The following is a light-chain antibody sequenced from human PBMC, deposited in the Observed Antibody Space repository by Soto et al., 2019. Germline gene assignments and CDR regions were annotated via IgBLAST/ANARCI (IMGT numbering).Light chain of an antibody. V-gene: IGKV3-20*01. Sequence: TQSPGTLSLDPGEIATLSFRASRSLASRNLAWYQQKSGQAPRLLLYGASSRAIHTPDRFSGSGSGKDFTLTISGLEPEDFAVYYCQHFGNSLWTFGQGTKVDIK. CDR3: QHFGNSLWT. CDR2: GAS. CDR1: RSLASRN. J-gene: IGKJ1*01.